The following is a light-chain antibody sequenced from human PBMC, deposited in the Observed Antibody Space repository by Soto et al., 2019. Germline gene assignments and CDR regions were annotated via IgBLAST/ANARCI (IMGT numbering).Light chain of an antibody. V-gene: IGLV2-14*01. J-gene: IGLJ1*01. Sequence: QSVLTQPAAVSGSPGQSITISCTGTSSDVGGYNYVSWYQQHPGKAPKLMIYEVINRPSGVSIRFSGSKSGNTASLTISGLQAEDEADYYCAAWDDSLNGYVFGTGTKVTVL. CDR1: SSDVGGYNY. CDR3: AAWDDSLNGYV. CDR2: EVI.